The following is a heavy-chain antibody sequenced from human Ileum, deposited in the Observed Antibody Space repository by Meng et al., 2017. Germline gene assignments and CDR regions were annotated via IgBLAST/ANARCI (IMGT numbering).Heavy chain of an antibody. V-gene: IGHV3-74*01. CDR3: ARGADGYGNFDY. Sequence: EVQLVESGGGLVQHGGSLSLSCAASGFTFGTYWMQWVRQAPGKGMVWMSRISSDGSSTSCADSVKGRFTISRDNAKNTLYLQMNSLRAEDTAEYYCARGADGYGNFDYWGQGTLVTVSS. D-gene: IGHD5-24*01. J-gene: IGHJ4*02. CDR1: GFTFGTYW. CDR2: ISSDGSST.